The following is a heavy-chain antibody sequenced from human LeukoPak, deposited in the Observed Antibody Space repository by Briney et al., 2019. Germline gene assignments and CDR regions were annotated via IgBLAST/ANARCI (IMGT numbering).Heavy chain of an antibody. CDR3: AREPTYYYYYMDV. Sequence: TSGGSLRLSCAASGFTFSSYSMNWVRQAPGKGLEWVSSISSSSSYIYYADSVKGRFTISRDNAKNSLYLQMNSLRAEDTAVYYCAREPTYYYYYMDVWGKGTTVTVSS. CDR2: ISSSSSYI. V-gene: IGHV3-21*01. J-gene: IGHJ6*03. CDR1: GFTFSSYS.